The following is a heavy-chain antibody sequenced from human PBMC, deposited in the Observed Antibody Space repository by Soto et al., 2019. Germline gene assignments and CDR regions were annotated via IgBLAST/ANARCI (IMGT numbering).Heavy chain of an antibody. V-gene: IGHV3-23*01. CDR1: GVCFCRFS. CDR3: ARWSYLDY. CDR2: LSGSDGMT. J-gene: IGHJ4*02. Sequence: GAPGPFLAAPGVCFCRFSLPWVRQAPGKGLEWVSTLSGSDGMTFYADSVKDRFSISRDTYQSTLYLQMNSLRADDTAMYYCARWSYLDYWGQGTRVTVSS. D-gene: IGHD3-3*01.